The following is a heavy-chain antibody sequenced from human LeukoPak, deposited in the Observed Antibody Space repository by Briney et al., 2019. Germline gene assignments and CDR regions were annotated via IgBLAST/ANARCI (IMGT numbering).Heavy chain of an antibody. Sequence: GGSLRLSCAASGFTFSTYSMTWVRQAPGKGLEWVSSISSGSSYIYYADSLKGRFTISRDNAQNSPYLQMNSLRAEDTAVYYCARGSTHLCSGGSCRPRNYFDYWGQGTLVTVSS. CDR2: ISSGSSYI. V-gene: IGHV3-21*01. J-gene: IGHJ4*02. CDR3: ARGSTHLCSGGSCRPRNYFDY. D-gene: IGHD2-15*01. CDR1: GFTFSTYS.